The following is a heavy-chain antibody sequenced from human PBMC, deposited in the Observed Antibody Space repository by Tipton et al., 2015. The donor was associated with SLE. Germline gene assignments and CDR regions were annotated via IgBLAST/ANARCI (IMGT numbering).Heavy chain of an antibody. CDR2: IYYSGST. D-gene: IGHD4-11*01. V-gene: IGHV4-59*01. CDR1: GGSISSYY. Sequence: TLSLTCTVSGGSISSYYWSWIRQPPGKGLEWIGYIYYSGSTNYNPSLKSRVNISIDTSKNQFSLKLSSVTAADTAVYYCARSRAYSNYAHTLHLWYFDLWGRGTLVTVSS. CDR3: ARSRAYSNYAHTLHLWYFDL. J-gene: IGHJ2*01.